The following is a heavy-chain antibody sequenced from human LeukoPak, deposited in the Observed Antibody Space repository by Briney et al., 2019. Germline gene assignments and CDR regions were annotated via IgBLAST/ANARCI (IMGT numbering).Heavy chain of an antibody. D-gene: IGHD4-17*01. CDR1: GGTFSSYA. J-gene: IGHJ4*02. CDR2: IIPIFGTA. Sequence: SVKVSCKASGGTFSSYAISWMRQAPGQGLEWMGGIIPIFGTANYAQKFQGRVTITADESTSTAYMELSSLRSEDTAVYYCAMRPHYGDYEVDYWGQGTLVTVSS. V-gene: IGHV1-69*13. CDR3: AMRPHYGDYEVDY.